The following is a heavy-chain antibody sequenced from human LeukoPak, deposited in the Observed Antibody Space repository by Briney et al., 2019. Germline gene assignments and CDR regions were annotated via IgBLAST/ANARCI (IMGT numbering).Heavy chain of an antibody. D-gene: IGHD4-23*01. J-gene: IGHJ4*02. CDR2: ISSSSSHI. CDR1: GFTFSSYN. CDR3: ARGNNYGGSSYYFDY. Sequence: GGSLRLSCVASGFTFSSYNLNWVRQASGKGLEWVSSISSSSSHIYYADSVTGRFTISRDNAKNSLYLQMNSLRAEDTAVYYCARGNNYGGSSYYFDYWGQGTLVTVSS. V-gene: IGHV3-21*01.